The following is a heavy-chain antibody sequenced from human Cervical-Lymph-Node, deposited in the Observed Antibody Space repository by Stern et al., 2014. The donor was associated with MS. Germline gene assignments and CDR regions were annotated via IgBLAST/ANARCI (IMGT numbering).Heavy chain of an antibody. J-gene: IGHJ2*01. CDR3: ARVQTYYDVLTGEGDWYSDL. CDR2: INYSGNT. Sequence: QVQLVESGPGLVKPSETLSLTCTVSGGSISSYYWNWIRQPPGKGLEWIGYINYSGNTNYNPSFKSRVTISVDTSKNQFSLRLSSVAAADTAIYYCARVQTYYDVLTGEGDWYSDLWGRGTLVTVSS. V-gene: IGHV4-59*01. D-gene: IGHD3-9*01. CDR1: GGSISSYY.